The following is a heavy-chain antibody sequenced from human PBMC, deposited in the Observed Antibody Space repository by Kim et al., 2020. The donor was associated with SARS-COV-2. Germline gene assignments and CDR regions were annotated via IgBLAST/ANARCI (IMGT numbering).Heavy chain of an antibody. D-gene: IGHD3-3*01. CDR3: AKDGVLRFLEWSYYFDY. CDR2: ISYDGSNK. V-gene: IGHV3-30*18. Sequence: GGSLRLSCAASGFTFSSYGMHWVRQAPGKGLEWVAVISYDGSNKYYADSVKGRFTISRDNSKNTLYLQMNSLRAEDTAVYYCAKDGVLRFLEWSYYFDYWGQGTLVTVSS. CDR1: GFTFSSYG. J-gene: IGHJ4*02.